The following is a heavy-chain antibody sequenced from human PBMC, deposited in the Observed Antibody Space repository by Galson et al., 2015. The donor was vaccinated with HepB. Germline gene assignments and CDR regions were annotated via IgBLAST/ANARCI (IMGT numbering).Heavy chain of an antibody. CDR2: ISWNSGSI. D-gene: IGHD1-26*01. V-gene: IGHV3-9*01. CDR1: GFTFDDYA. Sequence: SLRLSCAASGFTFDDYAMHWVRQAPGKGLEWVSGISWNSGSIGYADSVKGRFTISRDNAKNSLYLQMNSLRAEDTALYYCAKDNEWELLGPFDYWGQGTLVTVSS. J-gene: IGHJ4*02. CDR3: AKDNEWELLGPFDY.